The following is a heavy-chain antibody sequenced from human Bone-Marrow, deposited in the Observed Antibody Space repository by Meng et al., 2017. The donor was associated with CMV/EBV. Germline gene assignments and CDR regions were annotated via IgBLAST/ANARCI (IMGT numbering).Heavy chain of an antibody. J-gene: IGHJ5*02. D-gene: IGHD2-2*01. Sequence: SSPKLARPTHTHTLTCTYSGFSLSTSGVAVGWIRQPPGKALEWLALIYWNDDKRYSPSLKSRLSITKDTAKNQVVLTMTNMDPVYTATYYCAHRLVVPAAYNWFDPWGQGTLVTVSS. CDR3: AHRLVVPAAYNWFDP. CDR1: GFSLSTSGVA. CDR2: IYWNDDK. V-gene: IGHV2-5*01.